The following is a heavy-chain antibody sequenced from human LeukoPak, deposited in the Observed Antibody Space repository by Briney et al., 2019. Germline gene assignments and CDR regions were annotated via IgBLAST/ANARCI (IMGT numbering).Heavy chain of an antibody. CDR3: ARDKGRDGYTAFDY. Sequence: ASVKVSCKASGYTFIDYYIHWVRQTPGQGLEWMGRINPKSGGTNHAQKFQGRVTMTRDTSISTAYMELSRLRSDDTAVYYCARDKGRDGYTAFDYWGQGTLVTVSS. J-gene: IGHJ4*02. CDR1: GYTFIDYY. D-gene: IGHD5-24*01. V-gene: IGHV1-2*06. CDR2: INPKSGGT.